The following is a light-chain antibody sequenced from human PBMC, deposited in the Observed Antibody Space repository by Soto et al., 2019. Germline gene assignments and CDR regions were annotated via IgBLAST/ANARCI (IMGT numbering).Light chain of an antibody. CDR1: ESINNL. CDR2: KAS. V-gene: IGKV1-5*03. CDR3: QQYNNQFQT. Sequence: DIQIIQSPSTLSASIGDRVTMTCRASESINNLLAWYQQKPGKAPKLLVYKASTLEGGVPSRFSGSGSGTEFTLTISGLQPDDFATYHCQQYNNQFQTFGEGTRVEIK. J-gene: IGKJ1*01.